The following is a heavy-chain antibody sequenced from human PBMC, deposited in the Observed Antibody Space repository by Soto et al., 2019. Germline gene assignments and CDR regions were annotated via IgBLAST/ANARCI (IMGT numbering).Heavy chain of an antibody. V-gene: IGHV3-48*02. Sequence: GPMRLSCEASDGRCGSYSMNWIRKAQGKGLEWVSFISGRGTTTYYADSVKGRFTVSRDNAKNSLSLEVNSLRDEDTAVYYCARLGYCSSATCKYYFYYYGMDVWGQGTTVTVSS. CDR3: ARLGYCSSATCKYYFYYYGMDV. D-gene: IGHD2-2*01. CDR1: DGRCGSYS. CDR2: ISGRGTTT. J-gene: IGHJ6*02.